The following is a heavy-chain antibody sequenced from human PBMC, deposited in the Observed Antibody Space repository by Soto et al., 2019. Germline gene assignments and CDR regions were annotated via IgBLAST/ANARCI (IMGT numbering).Heavy chain of an antibody. Sequence: SGPTLVNPTQTLTLTCTFSGFSLSTIGMCVSWIRQPPGKALEWLALIDWDDDKYYSTSLKTRLTISKDTSKNQVVLTMTNMDPADTATYYCARMQRKVRGVILADACDIWGQGTMVTVSS. CDR1: GFSLSTIGMC. J-gene: IGHJ3*02. V-gene: IGHV2-70*01. CDR3: ARMQRKVRGVILADACDI. CDR2: IDWDDDK. D-gene: IGHD3-10*01.